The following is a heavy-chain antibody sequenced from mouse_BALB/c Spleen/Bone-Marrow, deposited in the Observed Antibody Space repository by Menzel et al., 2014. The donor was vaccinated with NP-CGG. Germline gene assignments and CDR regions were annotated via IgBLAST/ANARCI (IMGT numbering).Heavy chain of an antibody. Sequence: DLVKPGASVKLSCKASGYTFTSYWINWINQRPGQGLEWIGRFAPGSGNTYYNEMFKGKATLTVDTSSSTAYIQLSSLPSEDSAVYFCARARSTVITTWYFDVWGAGTTVTVSS. CDR2: FAPGSGNT. J-gene: IGHJ1*01. V-gene: IGHV1S41*01. D-gene: IGHD2-4*01. CDR3: ARARSTVITTWYFDV. CDR1: GYTFTSYW.